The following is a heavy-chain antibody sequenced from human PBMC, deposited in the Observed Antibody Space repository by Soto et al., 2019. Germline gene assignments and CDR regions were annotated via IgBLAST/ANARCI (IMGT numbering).Heavy chain of an antibody. CDR2: ISGSGGST. D-gene: IGHD4-17*01. CDR1: GFTFSSYA. CDR3: AKVSAEYGETAENLDY. Sequence: PGGSLRLSCAASGFTFSSYAMSWVRQAPGKGLEWVSAISGSGGSTYYADSVKGRFTISRDNSKNTLYLQMNSLRAEDTAVYYCAKVSAEYGETAENLDYWGKGTLVTGAS. J-gene: IGHJ4*02. V-gene: IGHV3-23*01.